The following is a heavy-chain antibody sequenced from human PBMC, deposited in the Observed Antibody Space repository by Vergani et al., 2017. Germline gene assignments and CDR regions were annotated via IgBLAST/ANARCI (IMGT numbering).Heavy chain of an antibody. V-gene: IGHV3-30*02. J-gene: IGHJ6*02. Sequence: QVQLVESGGGVVPPGGSLRLSCAASGFTLSSYVMHWVHQAPGKGLEWVAFIRYDGSNKYYADSVKGRFTISRDNSKNTLYLQMNSLRAEDTAVYYCAKDVEYCGSTSCYALYYYYYGMDVWGQGTTVTVSS. D-gene: IGHD2-2*01. CDR1: GFTLSSYV. CDR2: IRYDGSNK. CDR3: AKDVEYCGSTSCYALYYYYYGMDV.